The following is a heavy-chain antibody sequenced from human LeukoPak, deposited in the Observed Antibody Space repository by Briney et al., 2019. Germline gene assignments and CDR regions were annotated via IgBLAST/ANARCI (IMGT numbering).Heavy chain of an antibody. J-gene: IGHJ5*02. CDR1: GGSISSYY. D-gene: IGHD3-3*01. CDR3: ARDDSITIFGVVTSGWFDP. CDR2: IYASGST. V-gene: IGHV4-4*07. Sequence: SETLSLTCTVSGGSISSYYWSWIRQPAGKGLEWIGRIYASGSTNYNPSLKSRVTMSVDTSKNQFSLELSSVTAADTAVYYCARDDSITIFGVVTSGWFDPWGQGTLVTVSS.